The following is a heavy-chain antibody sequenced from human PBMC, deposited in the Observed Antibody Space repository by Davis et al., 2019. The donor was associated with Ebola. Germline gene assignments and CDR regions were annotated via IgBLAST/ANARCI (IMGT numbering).Heavy chain of an antibody. J-gene: IGHJ4*02. CDR2: FSSSGRTS. D-gene: IGHD3-16*01. CDR3: ARDLVYAYYFDY. Sequence: PGGSLRLSCAASGFTFISYAVSWVRQAPGKGLEWVSGFSSSGRTSYYADSVEGRFTISRDDSKNTLYLQMNSLRAEDTAVYYCARDLVYAYYFDYWGQGTLVTVSS. V-gene: IGHV3-23*01. CDR1: GFTFISYA.